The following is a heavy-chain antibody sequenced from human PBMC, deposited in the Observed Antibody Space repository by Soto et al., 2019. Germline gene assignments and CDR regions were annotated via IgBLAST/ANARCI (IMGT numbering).Heavy chain of an antibody. CDR3: ARDPYYDSSGYFLSSWFDP. J-gene: IGHJ5*02. V-gene: IGHV1-18*01. CDR2: ISAYNGNT. Sequence: ALLKVACKTSGYRNTIYVSSWVRQNTGQGLEWMGWISAYNGNTNYAQKLQGRVTMTTDTSTSTAYMELRSLRSDDTAVYYCARDPYYDSSGYFLSSWFDPWGQGTLVTVSS. D-gene: IGHD3-22*01. CDR1: GYRNTIYV.